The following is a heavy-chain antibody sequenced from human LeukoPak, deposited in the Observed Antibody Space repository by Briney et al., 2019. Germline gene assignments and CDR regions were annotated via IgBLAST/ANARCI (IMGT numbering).Heavy chain of an antibody. V-gene: IGHV3-30*18. CDR3: AKDYGGVMNF. CDR2: ISPDGNKK. J-gene: IGHJ4*02. Sequence: GRSQRLSYAASGFTFTSYGMYWVRQAPGKGLEWVALISPDGNKKDYADSVKGRFTVSRDNSKNTLYLQMNSLRVDDTALYYCAKDYGGVMNFWGQGTLVTVSS. CDR1: GFTFTSYG. D-gene: IGHD3-16*01.